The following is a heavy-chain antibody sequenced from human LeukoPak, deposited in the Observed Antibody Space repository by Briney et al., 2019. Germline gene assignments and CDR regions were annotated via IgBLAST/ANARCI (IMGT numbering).Heavy chain of an antibody. CDR1: GGSISSYY. J-gene: IGHJ5*02. CDR3: AREKQWLAYNWFDP. D-gene: IGHD6-19*01. CDR2: IYYSGST. Sequence: PSETLSLTCTVSGGSISSYYWSWIRQPPGKGLEWIGYIYYSGSTNYNPSLKSRVTISVDTSKNQFSLKLSSVTAADTAVYYCAREKQWLAYNWFDPWAQGTLVTVSS. V-gene: IGHV4-59*01.